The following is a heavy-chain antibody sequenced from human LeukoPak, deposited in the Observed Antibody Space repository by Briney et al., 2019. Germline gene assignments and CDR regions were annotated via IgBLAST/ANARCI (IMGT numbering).Heavy chain of an antibody. CDR3: ASVPGTTVMYY. CDR2: MNPNSGNT. CDR1: GYTFTSYD. V-gene: IGHV1-8*01. J-gene: IGHJ4*02. D-gene: IGHD4-17*01. Sequence: ASVKVSCKASGYTFTSYDINWVRQAPGQGLEWMGWMNPNSGNTGYVQKFQGRVTITRNTSISTAYMELSSLRSEDTAVYYCASVPGTTVMYYWGQGTLVTVSS.